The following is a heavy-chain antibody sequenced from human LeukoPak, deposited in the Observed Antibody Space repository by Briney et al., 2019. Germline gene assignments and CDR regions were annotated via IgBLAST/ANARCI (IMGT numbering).Heavy chain of an antibody. J-gene: IGHJ4*02. V-gene: IGHV4-61*08. CDR1: GGSISSGGYP. CDR2: IYYSGST. Sequence: SETLSLTCAVSGGSISSGGYPWSWIRQPPGKGLEWIGYIYYSGSTNYNPSLKSRVTISVDTSKNQFSLKLSSVTAADTAVYYCARHPMTSYSSSWYGFDYWGQGTLVTVSS. CDR3: ARHPMTSYSSSWYGFDY. D-gene: IGHD6-13*01.